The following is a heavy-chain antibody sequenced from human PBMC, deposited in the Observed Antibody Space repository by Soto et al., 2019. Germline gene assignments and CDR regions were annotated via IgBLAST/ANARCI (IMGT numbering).Heavy chain of an antibody. CDR1: GYTFTSYG. Sequence: VASVKVSCKASGYTFTSYGISWVRQAPGQGLEWMGWISAYNGNTNYAQKLQGRVTMTTDTSTSTAYMELRSLRSDDTAVYYCARDPTGYSTFNWFDPWGQGTLVTVSS. CDR3: ARDPTGYSTFNWFDP. J-gene: IGHJ5*02. V-gene: IGHV1-18*01. CDR2: ISAYNGNT. D-gene: IGHD6-13*01.